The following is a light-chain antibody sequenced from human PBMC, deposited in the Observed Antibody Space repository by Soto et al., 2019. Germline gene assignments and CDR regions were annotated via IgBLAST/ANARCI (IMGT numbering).Light chain of an antibody. J-gene: IGKJ4*01. CDR3: QQSYATVRT. CDR1: QSISSW. CDR2: AAS. Sequence: DTQMTQSPSSLSASVGDRVSITCRASQSISSWLAWYQQKPGKAPRLLIYAASRLQSGVPARFSGSGAETDFTLTITSLQPEDFGIYYCQQSYATVRTFGGGTKVDIK. V-gene: IGKV1-39*01.